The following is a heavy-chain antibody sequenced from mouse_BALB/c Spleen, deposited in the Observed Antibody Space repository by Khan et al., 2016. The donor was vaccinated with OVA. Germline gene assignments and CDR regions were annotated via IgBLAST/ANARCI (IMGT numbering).Heavy chain of an antibody. V-gene: IGHV9-3-1*01. Sequence: QIQLVQSGPELKKPGETVKISCKASGYTFTNYGMNWVKQAPGKGLKWMGWINTYTGEPTYADDFKGRFAFSLETSASTASLLINNLKSEYTATYFCARMKPYWYFDVWGAGTTVTVAA. CDR3: ARMKPYWYFDV. CDR2: INTYTGEP. J-gene: IGHJ1*01. CDR1: GYTFTNYG.